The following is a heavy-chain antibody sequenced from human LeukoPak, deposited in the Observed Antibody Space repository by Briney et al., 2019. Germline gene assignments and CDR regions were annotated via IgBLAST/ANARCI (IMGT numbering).Heavy chain of an antibody. CDR1: GGSISGYN. CDR2: IYTSGST. D-gene: IGHD4-17*01. Sequence: PSETLSHTYRANGGSISGYNCTWIRQPPGNGHHCIARIYTSGSTNYNPYLHSRVTLSVDTSKDQFSLKLSSVTAPETILYSYARSSRGDYGPAHFDYWGQGPLVPVSS. CDR3: ARSSRGDYGPAHFDY. V-gene: IGHV4-4*07. J-gene: IGHJ4*02.